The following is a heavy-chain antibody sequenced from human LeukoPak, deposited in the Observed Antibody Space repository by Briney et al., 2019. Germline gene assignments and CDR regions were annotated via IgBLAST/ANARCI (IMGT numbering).Heavy chain of an antibody. J-gene: IGHJ3*02. Sequence: GASVKVSCKASGYTFTNYAMHWVRQAPGQRLEWMGWINAGNGYTKYSQKFQGRVTITRDTSATTAYMGLSSLRSEDTAVYYCATFSWLLFAFDIWGQGTMVTVSS. CDR2: INAGNGYT. CDR1: GYTFTNYA. V-gene: IGHV1-3*01. D-gene: IGHD3-3*01. CDR3: ATFSWLLFAFDI.